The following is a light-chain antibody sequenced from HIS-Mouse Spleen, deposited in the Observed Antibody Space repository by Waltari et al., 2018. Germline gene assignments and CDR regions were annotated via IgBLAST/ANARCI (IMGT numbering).Light chain of an antibody. CDR1: QGISSA. Sequence: AIQLTQSPSSLSASVGDRVTITCRASQGISSALAWYQQKPGKAHKLLIYDASSLESGGPSRVSGSGSGTDFTLTISILQPEDFATYYCQQFNSYPHTFGQGTKL. V-gene: IGKV1-13*02. J-gene: IGKJ2*01. CDR3: QQFNSYPHT. CDR2: DAS.